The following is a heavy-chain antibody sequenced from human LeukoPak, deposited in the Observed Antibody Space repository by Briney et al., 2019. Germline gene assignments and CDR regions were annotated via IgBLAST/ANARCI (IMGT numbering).Heavy chain of an antibody. V-gene: IGHV3-7*01. CDR1: EFTFSRYW. CDR2: INQDGSED. D-gene: IGHD3-10*01. CDR3: ATFDYFGSGGLFDC. J-gene: IGHJ4*02. Sequence: GGSLRLSCAVSEFTFSRYWMSWVRQAPGKGLEWVANINQDGSEDAYVDSVKGRFTISRDNARNSLYLRMNSLRAEDTAVYYCATFDYFGSGGLFDCWGQGTLVTVSP.